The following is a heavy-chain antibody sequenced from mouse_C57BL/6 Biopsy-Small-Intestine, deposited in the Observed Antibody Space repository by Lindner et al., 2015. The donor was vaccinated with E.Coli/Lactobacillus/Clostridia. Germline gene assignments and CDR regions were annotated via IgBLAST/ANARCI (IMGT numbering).Heavy chain of an antibody. J-gene: IGHJ2*01. Sequence: VQLQESGAELVRPETSVKVSCKASGYAFTNYLIEWIKQRPGQGLEWIGVINPGSGGTNYNEKFKGKATLTADKSSSTAYMQLSSLTSEDSAVYFCARNCGSSWRVDYWGQGTTLTVSS. V-gene: IGHV1-54*01. CDR3: ARNCGSSWRVDY. D-gene: IGHD1-1*01. CDR1: GYAFTNYL. CDR2: INPGSGGT.